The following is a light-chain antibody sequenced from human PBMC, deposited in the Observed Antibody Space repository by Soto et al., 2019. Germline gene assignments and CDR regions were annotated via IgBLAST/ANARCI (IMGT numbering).Light chain of an antibody. J-gene: IGLJ3*02. V-gene: IGLV2-14*01. CDR1: MRDVGAYNL. CDR3: SSYTTSSTWV. CDR2: EVT. Sequence: QSALTQPASVSGSAGQSITISCSGTMRDVGAYNLVSWYQQHPGTAPKLIIYEVTNRPSGVSYRFSGLKSGNTASLTISGLQAEDEADYYCSSYTTSSTWVFGGGTKLTVL.